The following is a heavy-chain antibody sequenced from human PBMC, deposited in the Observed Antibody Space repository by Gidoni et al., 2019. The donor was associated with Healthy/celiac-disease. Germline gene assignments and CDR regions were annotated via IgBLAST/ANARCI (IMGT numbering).Heavy chain of an antibody. CDR3: TTAGIHSGV. Sequence: EVQLVESGGGLVQPGGSLRLSCAASGFTFSNAWMRWVRQAPGKGLEWVGHIKSKTDGGTTDYAAPVKGRFTISRDDSKNTLYLQMNSLKTEDTAVYYCTTAGIHSGVWGQGTTVTVSS. J-gene: IGHJ6*02. V-gene: IGHV3-15*01. CDR2: IKSKTDGGTT. CDR1: GFTFSNAW. D-gene: IGHD5-18*01.